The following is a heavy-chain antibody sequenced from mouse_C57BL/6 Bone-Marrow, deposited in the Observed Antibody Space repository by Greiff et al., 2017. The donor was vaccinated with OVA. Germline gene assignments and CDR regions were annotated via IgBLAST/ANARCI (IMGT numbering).Heavy chain of an antibody. CDR3: AIFPIYYDDGRALDY. J-gene: IGHJ2*01. D-gene: IGHD2-4*01. CDR1: GYTFTTYP. CDR2: FHPYNDDT. Sequence: QVQLQQSGAELVKPGASVKMSCKASGYTFTTYPIEWMKQNHGKSLEWIGNFHPYNDDTKYNEKFKGKATLTVEKSSSTVYLELSRLTSDVSAVYSCAIFPIYYDDGRALDYWGQGTTLTVSS. V-gene: IGHV1-47*01.